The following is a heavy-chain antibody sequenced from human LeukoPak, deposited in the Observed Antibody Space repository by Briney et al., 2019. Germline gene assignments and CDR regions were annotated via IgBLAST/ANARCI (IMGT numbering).Heavy chain of an antibody. V-gene: IGHV4-34*01. Sequence: SETLSLTCAVYGGSFSGYYWSWIRQPPGKGLEWIGEINHSGSTNYNPSLKSRVTISVDTSKNQFSLKLSSVTAADTAVYYCARRGSGSYFKPYYFDYWGQGTLVTVSS. J-gene: IGHJ4*02. CDR1: GGSFSGYY. D-gene: IGHD3-10*01. CDR3: ARRGSGSYFKPYYFDY. CDR2: INHSGST.